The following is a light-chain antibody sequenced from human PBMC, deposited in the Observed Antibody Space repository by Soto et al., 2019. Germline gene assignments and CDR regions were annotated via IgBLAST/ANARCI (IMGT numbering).Light chain of an antibody. J-gene: IGLJ2*01. CDR2: GNS. Sequence: QSVLTQPPSVSGAXXQXVTISXXGSXXXXGAGYDVHWYQQLPGTAPKLLIYGNSNRPSGVPDRFSGSKSGTSASLAITGLQAEDEADYYCQSYDSSLSAVVFGGGTQLTVL. V-gene: IGLV1-40*01. CDR3: QSYDSSLSAVV. CDR1: XXXXGAGYD.